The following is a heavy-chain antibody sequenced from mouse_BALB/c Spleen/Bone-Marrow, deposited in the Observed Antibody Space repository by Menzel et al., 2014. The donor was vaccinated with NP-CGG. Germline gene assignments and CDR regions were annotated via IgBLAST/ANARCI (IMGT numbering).Heavy chain of an antibody. V-gene: IGHV2-3*01. D-gene: IGHD2-2*01. J-gene: IGHJ4*01. CDR3: AKGGYGYDDAMDY. Sequence: VQLVESGPGLAAPSQSLSIACTVSGFSLTSYGVSWVRQPPGKGLEWPGVILGDGSTNHHSALISRLSISKDNSKSQVFLKLNSLQTDDTATYYGAKGGYGYDDAMDYWGQGTSVTVSS. CDR1: GFSLTSYG. CDR2: ILGDGST.